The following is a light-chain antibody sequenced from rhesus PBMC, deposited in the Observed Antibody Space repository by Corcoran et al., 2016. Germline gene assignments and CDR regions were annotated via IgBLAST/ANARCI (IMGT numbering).Light chain of an antibody. CDR2: KAS. CDR1: ENVNNY. CDR3: QHGYGTPFT. Sequence: DIQMTQSPSSLSASVGDRVTITCRASENVNNYLNWYQQKPGKAPKLLIYKASTLQSGVPSRFSGGGSGTDYTFTISSLQPEDVATYYCQHGYGTPFTFGPGTKLDIK. V-gene: IGKV1-74*01. J-gene: IGKJ3*01.